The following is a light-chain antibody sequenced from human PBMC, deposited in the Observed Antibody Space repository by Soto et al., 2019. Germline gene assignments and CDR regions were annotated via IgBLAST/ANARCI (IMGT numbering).Light chain of an antibody. V-gene: IGKV1-8*01. CDR1: QNINRY. CDR3: QHYFDYPWT. J-gene: IGKJ1*01. CDR2: QAY. Sequence: AVRMTQSPSSLSASAGDEVTITCRASQNINRYLAWYQQKPGEAPKVLLYQAYTLLSGVPSRFSGSGSGTDFTLTITDLQSDDFATYFCQHYFDYPWTFGPGTRLEV.